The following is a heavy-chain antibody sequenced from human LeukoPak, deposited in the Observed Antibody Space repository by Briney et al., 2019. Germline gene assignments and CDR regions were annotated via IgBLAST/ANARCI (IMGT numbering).Heavy chain of an antibody. CDR3: AREGGSLVATSDY. J-gene: IGHJ4*02. Sequence: PGGSLRLSCAASGFTVSNNYMNWVRQAPGKGLEWVSVIYSGGSTYYADSVKGRFTISRDNSKSTLYLQMNSLRAEDTAVYYCAREGGSLVATSDYWGQGTLVTVSS. V-gene: IGHV3-53*01. CDR1: GFTVSNNY. D-gene: IGHD3-16*01. CDR2: IYSGGST.